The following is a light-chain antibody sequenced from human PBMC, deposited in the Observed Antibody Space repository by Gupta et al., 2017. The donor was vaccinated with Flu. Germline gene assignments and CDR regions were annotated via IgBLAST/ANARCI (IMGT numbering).Light chain of an antibody. V-gene: IGLV2-14*01. CDR3: SSYTSNSTYV. J-gene: IGLJ1*01. CDR1: TRDVGNYNY. Sequence: ITISCTGTTRDVGNYNYVSWYQQHPGKAPKVMIYEVNNRPSGVSNRFSGSKSGNTASLTISGLQAEDEADYYCSSYTSNSTYVFGGGTKVAVL. CDR2: EVN.